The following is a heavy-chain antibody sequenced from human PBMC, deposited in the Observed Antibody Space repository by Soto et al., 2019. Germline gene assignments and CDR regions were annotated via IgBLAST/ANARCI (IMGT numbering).Heavy chain of an antibody. V-gene: IGHV6-1*01. CDR3: ARGSYYSGWV. J-gene: IGHJ4*02. Sequence: SQTLSLTCAISGDSVSSTSTAWSWIRQSPSRGLEWLGRTHYRSKWYSDYAVSVKSRITINPDTSKNQFSLQLKSVTPEDTAVYYCARGSYYSGWVWGQGTLVTVSS. D-gene: IGHD6-19*01. CDR2: THYRSKWYS. CDR1: GDSVSSTSTA.